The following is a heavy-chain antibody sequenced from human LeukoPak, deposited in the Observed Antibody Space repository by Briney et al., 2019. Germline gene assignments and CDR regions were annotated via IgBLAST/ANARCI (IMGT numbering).Heavy chain of an antibody. Sequence: GGSLRLSCAASGFTFSSYGMHWVRQAPGKGLEWVAYIQNDGSNEQYADSVKGRFSISRDSSKDILYLQMNSLRAEDTAVYYCAKDRCSNGIGCYYYYMDVWGKGTTVTISS. J-gene: IGHJ6*03. V-gene: IGHV3-30*02. D-gene: IGHD2-8*01. CDR3: AKDRCSNGIGCYYYYMDV. CDR2: IQNDGSNE. CDR1: GFTFSSYG.